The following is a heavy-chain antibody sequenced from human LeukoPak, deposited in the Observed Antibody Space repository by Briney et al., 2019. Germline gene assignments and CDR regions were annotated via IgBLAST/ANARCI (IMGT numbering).Heavy chain of an antibody. V-gene: IGHV4-38-2*02. Sequence: SETLSLTCTVSGYSISSNYYWGWIRQPPGKGLEWIGTVYHSGSTYYNPSLKSRVTISVDTSKNQFSLKLSSVTAADTAVYYCARHRITMVRGVHYDYWGQGTLVTVSS. J-gene: IGHJ4*02. CDR2: VYHSGST. CDR1: GYSISSNYY. D-gene: IGHD3-10*01. CDR3: ARHRITMVRGVHYDY.